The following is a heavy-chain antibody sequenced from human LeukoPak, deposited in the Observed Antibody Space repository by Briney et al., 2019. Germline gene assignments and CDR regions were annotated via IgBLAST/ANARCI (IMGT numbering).Heavy chain of an antibody. J-gene: IGHJ4*02. CDR2: ISGSGGST. V-gene: IGHV3-23*01. CDR1: GFTFSSYA. Sequence: PGGSLRLSCAASGFTFSSYAMSWVRQAPGKGLEWVSAISGSGGSTYYADSVKGRFTISRDNSKNTLYLQMNSLRAEDTAVYYCARGDYYDRSGYYWGQGTLVTVSS. D-gene: IGHD3-22*01. CDR3: ARGDYYDRSGYY.